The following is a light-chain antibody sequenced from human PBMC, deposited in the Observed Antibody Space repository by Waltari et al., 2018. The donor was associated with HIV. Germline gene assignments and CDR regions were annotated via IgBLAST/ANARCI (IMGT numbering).Light chain of an antibody. Sequence: QSALTQPASVSGSPGQSITISCTGTSRNVGSDDLVSWYQQHPGEAPKLIIYEVTKRPSGVSNRFSGSKSGNTASLTISGLQAEDEADYYCCSCPRSGIRYVFGTGTKVTV. V-gene: IGLV2-23*02. CDR1: SRNVGSDDL. J-gene: IGLJ1*01. CDR3: CSCPRSGIRYV. CDR2: EVT.